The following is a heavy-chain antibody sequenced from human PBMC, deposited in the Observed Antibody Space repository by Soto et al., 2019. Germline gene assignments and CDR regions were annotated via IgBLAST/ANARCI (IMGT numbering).Heavy chain of an antibody. J-gene: IGHJ6*02. CDR1: GYSFASYW. D-gene: IGHD6-6*01. Sequence: GESLKIPCQGSGYSFASYWIGWVRQMPGKDLEWMGIIYPGDSDTRYSPSFQGQVTISADKSLRTAYPQWTSLKASDTALYYCARTRSFTLGFYYDGMDVWGQGTTVTVSS. V-gene: IGHV5-51*01. CDR3: ARTRSFTLGFYYDGMDV. CDR2: IYPGDSDT.